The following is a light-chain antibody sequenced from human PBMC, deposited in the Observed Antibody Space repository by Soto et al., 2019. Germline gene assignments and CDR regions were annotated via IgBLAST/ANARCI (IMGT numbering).Light chain of an antibody. CDR2: GTS. CDR1: QTISRY. Sequence: DIQMTQSPSSLSASVGDRVTITCRASQTISRYLNWYQHKPGKPPTLLIYGTSNLQSGVPSRFRGSGSGTDFTLTISSLQAEDVATYYCQQTNSPPPAFGQGTKLEIK. CDR3: QQTNSPPPA. J-gene: IGKJ2*01. V-gene: IGKV1-39*01.